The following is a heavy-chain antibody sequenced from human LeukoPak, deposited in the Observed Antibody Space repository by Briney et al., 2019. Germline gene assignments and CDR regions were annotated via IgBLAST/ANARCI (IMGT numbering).Heavy chain of an antibody. Sequence: GESLRISCKGSGYSFTSYWISWVRQMPGKGLEWMGRIDPSDSYTNYSPSFQGHVTISADKSISTAYLQWSSLKASDTAMYYCARRHYYDSSGYYADYWGQGTPVTVSS. CDR3: ARRHYYDSSGYYADY. V-gene: IGHV5-10-1*01. J-gene: IGHJ4*02. CDR2: IDPSDSYT. D-gene: IGHD3-22*01. CDR1: GYSFTSYW.